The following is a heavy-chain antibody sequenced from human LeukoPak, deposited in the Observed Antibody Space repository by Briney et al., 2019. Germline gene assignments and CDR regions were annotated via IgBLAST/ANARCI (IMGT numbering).Heavy chain of an antibody. CDR2: IRYDGGNK. J-gene: IGHJ6*03. D-gene: IGHD1-1*01. CDR3: AKRAVLTTFQSSLANYYYYMDV. V-gene: IGHV3-30*02. Sequence: TGGSLRLSCAASGFSFSDYGMHWVRQAPGKGLEWVTFIRYDGGNKYYADSVKGRFTISRDNSKNTLYLQMNSLRAEDTAVYYCAKRAVLTTFQSSLANYYYYMDVWGKGTTVTVSS. CDR1: GFSFSDYG.